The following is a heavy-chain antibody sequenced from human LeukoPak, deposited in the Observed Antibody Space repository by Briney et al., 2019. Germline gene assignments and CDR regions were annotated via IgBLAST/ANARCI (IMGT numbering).Heavy chain of an antibody. Sequence: GGSPRLSCAASGFIFDDYAMHWVRQAPGKGLEWVSGISWNSGSIGYADSVKGRFIISRDNAKNSLYLQMNSLRAEDTALYYCAKDIGYSSGCPDYWGQGTLVTVSS. J-gene: IGHJ4*02. CDR1: GFIFDDYA. V-gene: IGHV3-9*01. D-gene: IGHD6-19*01. CDR3: AKDIGYSSGCPDY. CDR2: ISWNSGSI.